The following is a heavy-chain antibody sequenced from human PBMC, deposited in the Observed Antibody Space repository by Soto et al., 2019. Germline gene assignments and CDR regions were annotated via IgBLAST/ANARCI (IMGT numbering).Heavy chain of an antibody. V-gene: IGHV3-23*01. CDR3: ATGTAVPVH. Sequence: EVQLLESGGGSVQPGGSLRLSCAASGFTFSNFDMSWVRQAPGKGLEWVSGISTSGGTTYYAGSVQGRFTSSRDKSKNTMYLQMTGVRAEDTAVYYSATGTAVPVHWGQGTLVTGSS. CDR2: ISTSGGTT. D-gene: IGHD6-13*01. J-gene: IGHJ1*01. CDR1: GFTFSNFD.